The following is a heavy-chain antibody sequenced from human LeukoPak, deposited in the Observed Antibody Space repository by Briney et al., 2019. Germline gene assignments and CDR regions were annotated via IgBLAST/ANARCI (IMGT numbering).Heavy chain of an antibody. CDR1: GVSISSYD. Sequence: SQTLSLTCTVSGVSISSYDCSWIRQPPGKGLEWIGYISTSGSTDYSPSLKSRVTISVDTSKTQFSLKLSSVTAADTAVYYCARHEEGSGWYRSYIDLWGRGTLVIVSS. CDR3: ARHEEGSGWYRSYIDL. D-gene: IGHD6-19*01. CDR2: ISTSGST. J-gene: IGHJ2*01. V-gene: IGHV4-4*09.